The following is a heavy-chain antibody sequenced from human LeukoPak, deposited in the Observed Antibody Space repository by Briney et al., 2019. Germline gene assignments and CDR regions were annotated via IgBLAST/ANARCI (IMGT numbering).Heavy chain of an antibody. CDR1: GFTFSSYS. CDR2: ISSSSSYI. D-gene: IGHD6-13*01. J-gene: IGHJ6*03. CDR3: AASAAAPDYYYYYYMDV. Sequence: GGSLRLSCAASGFTFSSYSMNWVRQAPGKGLEWVSSISSSSSYIYYADSVKGRFTISRDNAKNSLYLQMNSLRAEDTAVYYCAASAAAPDYYYYYYMDVWGKGTTVTVSS. V-gene: IGHV3-21*01.